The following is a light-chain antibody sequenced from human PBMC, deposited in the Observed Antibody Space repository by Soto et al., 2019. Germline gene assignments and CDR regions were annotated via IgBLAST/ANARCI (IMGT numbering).Light chain of an antibody. CDR1: QVISNW. Sequence: DLQMTQSPSSVSASVGDRVSITCRASQVISNWLVWYQQKPGKAPKLLIYAASSLQSGVPSRFSGSGSGTDFTLTINSLQPEDFATYYCQQADSFPTFGGGTKVEIK. CDR3: QQADSFPT. V-gene: IGKV1D-12*01. J-gene: IGKJ4*01. CDR2: AAS.